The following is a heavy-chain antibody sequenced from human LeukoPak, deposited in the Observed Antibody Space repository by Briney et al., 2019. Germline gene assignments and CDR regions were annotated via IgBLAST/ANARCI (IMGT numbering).Heavy chain of an antibody. J-gene: IGHJ6*03. Sequence: SETLSLTCAVYGGSFSGYYWSWIRQPPGKGLEWIGEINHSGSTNYNPSLKSRVTISVDTSKNQFSLKLSSATAADTAVYYCARSRTGAYNWNYEAYYYYMDVWGKGTTVTVSS. D-gene: IGHD1-7*01. CDR3: ARSRTGAYNWNYEAYYYYMDV. V-gene: IGHV4-34*01. CDR2: INHSGST. CDR1: GGSFSGYY.